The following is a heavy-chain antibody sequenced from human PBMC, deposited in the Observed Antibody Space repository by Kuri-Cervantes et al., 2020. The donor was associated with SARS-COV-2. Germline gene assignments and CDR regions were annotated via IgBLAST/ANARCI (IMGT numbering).Heavy chain of an antibody. V-gene: IGHV3-30*02. CDR3: AIPPFSRAPSYYYYMDV. Sequence: GESLKISCAASGFTFDDYGMHWVRQAPGKGLEWVAFIRYDGSNKYYADSVKGRFTISRDNSKNTLYLQMNSLRAEDTAVYYCAIPPFSRAPSYYYYMDVWGKGTTVTVSS. J-gene: IGHJ6*03. CDR1: GFTFDDYG. D-gene: IGHD2/OR15-2a*01. CDR2: IRYDGSNK.